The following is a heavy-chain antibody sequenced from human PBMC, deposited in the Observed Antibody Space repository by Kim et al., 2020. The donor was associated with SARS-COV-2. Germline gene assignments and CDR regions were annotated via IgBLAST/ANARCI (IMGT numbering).Heavy chain of an antibody. D-gene: IGHD6-19*01. J-gene: IGHJ3*02. CDR3: NRVNPRAGGWYDAVDI. Sequence: SVKNRFTMSRDDSKNTAYLQMNSLKTEDRAVYYCNRVNPRAGGWYDAVDIWGQGTMVTVSS. V-gene: IGHV3-73*01.